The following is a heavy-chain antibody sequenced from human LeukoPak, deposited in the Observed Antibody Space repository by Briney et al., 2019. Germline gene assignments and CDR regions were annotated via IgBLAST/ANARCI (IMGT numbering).Heavy chain of an antibody. J-gene: IGHJ3*02. CDR2: NYTSAST. CDR1: GGSISNYY. CDR3: ARGRYCSATICSGGDAFDI. D-gene: IGHD5-24*01. V-gene: IGHV4-4*07. Sequence: SETLSLTCSVSGGSISNYYWSWIRQPAGKGLEWIGRNYTSASTNYNPSLKSRVTLSVDASKNQFSLRLSSLTAADTAVYYCARGRYCSATICSGGDAFDIWGQGTVVTVSS.